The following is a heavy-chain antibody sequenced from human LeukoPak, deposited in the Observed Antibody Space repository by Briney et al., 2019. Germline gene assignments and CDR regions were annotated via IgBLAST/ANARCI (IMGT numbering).Heavy chain of an antibody. Sequence: PGESLKISCKGSGYSFKSFWIGWVRQRPGKGPEWMGIIYPGDSDTRYSPSFQGQVTISVDKSTSTAYLQWSSLKASDTAMYYCARHLRGYHDSTGYYRLDPWGQGTLVTVSS. V-gene: IGHV5-51*01. CDR1: GYSFKSFW. J-gene: IGHJ5*02. CDR2: IYPGDSDT. D-gene: IGHD3-22*01. CDR3: ARHLRGYHDSTGYYRLDP.